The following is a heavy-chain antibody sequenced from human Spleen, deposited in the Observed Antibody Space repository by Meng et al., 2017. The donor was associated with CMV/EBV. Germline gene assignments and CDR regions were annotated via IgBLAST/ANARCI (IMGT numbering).Heavy chain of an antibody. D-gene: IGHD1-26*01. CDR3: ARGRRGSYSDD. V-gene: IGHV1-69*08. CDR2: IIPMFGSA. CDR1: GGTFSSYT. Sequence: SVKVSCKAPGGTFSSYTINWVRQAPGQGLEWMGRIIPMFGSANYAQRFQGRVTFTADKSTSTAYMDLSSLRSEDTAVYYCARGRRGSYSDDWGQGSLVTVSS. J-gene: IGHJ4*02.